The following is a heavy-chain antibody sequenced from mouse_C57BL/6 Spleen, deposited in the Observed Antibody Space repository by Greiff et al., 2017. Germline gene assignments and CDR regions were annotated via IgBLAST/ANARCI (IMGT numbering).Heavy chain of an antibody. V-gene: IGHV7-3*01. CDR1: GFTFTDYY. Sequence: EVQRVESGGGLVQPGGSLSLSCAASGFTFTDYYMSWVRQPPGKALEWLGFIRNKANGYTTEYSASVKGRFTISRDNSQSILYLQMKALRAEDSANYYCARPLDSSGYVRFAYWGQGTLVTVSA. CDR3: ARPLDSSGYVRFAY. J-gene: IGHJ3*01. D-gene: IGHD3-2*02. CDR2: IRNKANGYTT.